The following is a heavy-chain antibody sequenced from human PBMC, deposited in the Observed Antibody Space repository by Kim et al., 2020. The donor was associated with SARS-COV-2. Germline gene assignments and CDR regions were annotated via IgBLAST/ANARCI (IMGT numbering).Heavy chain of an antibody. CDR3: AREGWGDNWFDP. Sequence: GESLKISCKGSGYSFTSYWISWVRQMPGKGLEWMGRIDPSDSCTNYSPSFQGHVTISADKSISTAYLQWSGLKASDTAMYYCAREGWGDNWFDPWGQGTLVTVSS. J-gene: IGHJ5*02. CDR1: GYSFTSYW. D-gene: IGHD1-26*01. V-gene: IGHV5-10-1*01. CDR2: IDPSDSCT.